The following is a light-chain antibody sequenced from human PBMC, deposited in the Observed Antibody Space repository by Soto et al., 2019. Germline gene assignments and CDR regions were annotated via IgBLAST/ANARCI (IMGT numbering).Light chain of an antibody. CDR1: NIGSKS. CDR2: DDS. J-gene: IGLJ2*01. Sequence: SYELTQPPSVSVAPGQTARITCGGTNIGSKSVHWCQQKPGQAPVLVVYDDSDRPSGIPERFSGSNSGNTATLTISTVEAGDEADYYCQVWDSSSDYHVVFGGGTKLTVL. CDR3: QVWDSSSDYHVV. V-gene: IGLV3-21*02.